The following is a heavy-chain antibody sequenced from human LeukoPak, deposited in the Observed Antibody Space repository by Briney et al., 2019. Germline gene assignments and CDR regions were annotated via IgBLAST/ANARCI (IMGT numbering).Heavy chain of an antibody. D-gene: IGHD6-13*01. CDR3: ARSSGYSSSWLYYYYMDV. CDR1: GGSISNYH. CDR2: ISYSGST. Sequence: SETLSLTCTVSGGSISNYHWSWIRQPPGKGLEWIGYISYSGSTNYNPSLKSRVTKSVDTSKNQFSLKLRSVTAADTAMYYCARSSGYSSSWLYYYYMDVWGKGTTVTVSS. J-gene: IGHJ6*03. V-gene: IGHV4-59*08.